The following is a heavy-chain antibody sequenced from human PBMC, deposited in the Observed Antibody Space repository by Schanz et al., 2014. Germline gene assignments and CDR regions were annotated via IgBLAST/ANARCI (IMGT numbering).Heavy chain of an antibody. D-gene: IGHD4-17*01. Sequence: QVQLVQSGAEVKKPGASVRVSCKASGYSFTTYDVNWVRQATGQGLEWMGWMNPTTGNRGYAQNYQGRVTMTRDTSLKTAYMEITDLKFKDAGLDYWAIRYGDRPLWRQGTPIAVSS. V-gene: IGHV1-8*01. J-gene: IGHJ4*02. CDR1: GYSFTTYD. CDR2: MNPTTGNR. CDR3: AIRYGDRPL.